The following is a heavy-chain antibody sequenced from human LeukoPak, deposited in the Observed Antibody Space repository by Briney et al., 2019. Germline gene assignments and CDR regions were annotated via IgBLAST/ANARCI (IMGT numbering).Heavy chain of an antibody. CDR1: GFTVSSNY. Sequence: GGSLRLSCAASGFTVSSNYMSWVRQAPGKGLEWVSVIYSGGSTYYADSVKGRFTISRDNSKNTLYLQMNSLRVDDTAVYYCARDPKYGDLDYWGQGTLVTVSS. D-gene: IGHD4-17*01. CDR2: IYSGGST. J-gene: IGHJ4*02. CDR3: ARDPKYGDLDY. V-gene: IGHV3-66*01.